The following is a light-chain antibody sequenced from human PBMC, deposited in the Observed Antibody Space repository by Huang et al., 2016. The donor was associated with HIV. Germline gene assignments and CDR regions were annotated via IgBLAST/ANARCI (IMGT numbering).Light chain of an antibody. Sequence: DIQMTQSPSSLSASVGDRVIMTCRASQTITTYLNWYQQRPGKAPKLLIYAASSLQSGVPARFSGSGSGTDFTLTISSLQPEDFATYYCQQSYSSLLSFCGGTKVAIK. CDR1: QTITTY. CDR3: QQSYSSLLS. V-gene: IGKV1-39*01. J-gene: IGKJ4*01. CDR2: AAS.